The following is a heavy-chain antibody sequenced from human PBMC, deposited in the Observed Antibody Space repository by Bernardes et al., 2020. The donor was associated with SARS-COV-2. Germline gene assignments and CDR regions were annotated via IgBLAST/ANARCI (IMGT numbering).Heavy chain of an antibody. J-gene: IGHJ3*02. D-gene: IGHD6-19*01. V-gene: IGHV3-33*06. CDR1: GFTFSSYG. CDR2: IWYDGSNK. Sequence: GGSLRLSCAASGFTFSSYGMHWVRQAPGKGLEWVAVIWYDGSNKYYADSVKGRFTISRDNSKNTLYLQMNSLRAEDTAVYYCAKDQSSGRYGDAFDIWGQGTMVTVSS. CDR3: AKDQSSGRYGDAFDI.